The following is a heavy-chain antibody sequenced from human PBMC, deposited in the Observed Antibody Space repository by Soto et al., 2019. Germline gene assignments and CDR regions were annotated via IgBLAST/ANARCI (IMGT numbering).Heavy chain of an antibody. CDR3: ARGGYYYYYMDV. CDR2: IYYSGST. D-gene: IGHD3-16*01. V-gene: IGHV4-59*08. CDR1: GGSISSYY. Sequence: SETLSLTCTVSGGSISSYYWSWIRQPPVKGLEWIGYIYYSGSTNYNPSLKSRVTISVDTSKNQFSLKLSSVTAADTAVYYCARGGYYYYYMDVWGKGTTVTVSS. J-gene: IGHJ6*03.